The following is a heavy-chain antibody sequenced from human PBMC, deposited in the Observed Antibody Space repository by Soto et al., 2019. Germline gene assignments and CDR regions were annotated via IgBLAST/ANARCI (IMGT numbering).Heavy chain of an antibody. Sequence: QVQVVQSGDEVKETGASVRVSCKTSGYSFTAYGISWVRQAPGQGLEGMGWISCYNGKTKYEQKVKGRVNMTTETSTSTAYMEVRSLRSDDTAIYYCARDAPPPELRFLEWHNYDYNGMDVWGQGTTVTVSS. CDR1: GYSFTAYG. CDR2: ISCYNGKT. J-gene: IGHJ6*02. V-gene: IGHV1-18*01. D-gene: IGHD3-3*01. CDR3: ARDAPPPELRFLEWHNYDYNGMDV.